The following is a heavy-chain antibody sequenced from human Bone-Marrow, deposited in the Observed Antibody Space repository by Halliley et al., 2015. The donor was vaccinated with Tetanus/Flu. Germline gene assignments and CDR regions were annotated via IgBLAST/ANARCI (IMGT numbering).Heavy chain of an antibody. CDR3: ARGLYISK. V-gene: IGHV4-34*01. D-gene: IGHD1-20*01. J-gene: IGHJ4*02. Sequence: RGKGLEWIGGIDHRGSANYSPALRSRVTTSLDTSRNQLSLEMSSVTVADTAVYFCARGLYISKWGQGTLVTVSS. CDR2: IDHRGSA.